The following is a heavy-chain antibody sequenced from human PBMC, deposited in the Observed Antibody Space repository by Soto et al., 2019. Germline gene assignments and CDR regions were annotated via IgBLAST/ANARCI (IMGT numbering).Heavy chain of an antibody. Sequence: PGGSLSLSCAASGFTFSDYDMSWIRQAPGKGLEWVSYISSSGSTIYYADSVKGRFTISRDNAKNSLYLQMNSLRAEDTAVYYCARRKKYCSGGSCRYSGMDVWGQGTTVTVSS. CDR1: GFTFSDYD. CDR2: ISSSGSTI. J-gene: IGHJ6*02. D-gene: IGHD2-15*01. CDR3: ARRKKYCSGGSCRYSGMDV. V-gene: IGHV3-11*01.